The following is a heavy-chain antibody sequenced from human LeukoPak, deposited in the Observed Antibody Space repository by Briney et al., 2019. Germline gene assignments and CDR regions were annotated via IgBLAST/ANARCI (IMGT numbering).Heavy chain of an antibody. Sequence: SVKVSCKASGGTFSSYAISWARQAPGQGLEWMGGIIPIFGTANYAQKFQGRVTITADESTSTAYMELSSMRSEDKAVYYCARAQWIQLWPVFDYWGEGTLVTVSS. J-gene: IGHJ4*02. D-gene: IGHD5-18*01. V-gene: IGHV1-69*13. CDR3: ARAQWIQLWPVFDY. CDR2: IIPIFGTA. CDR1: GGTFSSYA.